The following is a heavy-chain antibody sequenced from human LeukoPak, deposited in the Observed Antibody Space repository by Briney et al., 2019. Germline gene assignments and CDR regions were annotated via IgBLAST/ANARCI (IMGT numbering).Heavy chain of an antibody. J-gene: IGHJ4*02. CDR2: ISYDGSNK. V-gene: IGHV3-30*04. CDR3: ARQHIAAAGAFDY. D-gene: IGHD6-13*01. CDR1: GFTFSSYA. Sequence: GGSLRLSCAASGFTFSSYAMHWVRQAPGKGLEWVAVISYDGSNKYYADSVKGRFIISRDNSKNTLYLQMNSLRAEDTAVYYCARQHIAAAGAFDYWGQGTLVTVSS.